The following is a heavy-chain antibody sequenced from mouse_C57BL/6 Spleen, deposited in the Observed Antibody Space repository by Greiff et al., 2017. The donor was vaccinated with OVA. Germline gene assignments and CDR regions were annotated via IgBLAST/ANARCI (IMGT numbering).Heavy chain of an antibody. Sequence: VQLQQSGPGLVAPSPRLSITCTVSGFSLTSYAISWVRQPPGKGLEWLGVIWTGGGTNYNSAPKSRLSISKDNSKSRVFLKMNSLQTDDTARYYCARKLFITHDAMDYWGQGTSVTVSS. V-gene: IGHV2-9-1*01. CDR2: IWTGGGT. CDR1: GFSLTSYA. D-gene: IGHD1-1*01. CDR3: ARKLFITHDAMDY. J-gene: IGHJ4*01.